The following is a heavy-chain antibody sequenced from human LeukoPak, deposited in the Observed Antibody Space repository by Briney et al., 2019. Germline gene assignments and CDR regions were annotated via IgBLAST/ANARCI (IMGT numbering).Heavy chain of an antibody. CDR2: MNPNSGNT. CDR3: ARLDYYYYYMDV. V-gene: IGHV1-8*03. J-gene: IGHJ6*03. Sequence: ASVRVSCKASGYTFTSYDINWVRQATGQGLEWMGWMNPNSGNTGYAQKFQDRVTITRNTSISTAYMELSSLRSEDTAVYYCARLDYYYYYMDVWGKGTTVTVSS. CDR1: GYTFTSYD.